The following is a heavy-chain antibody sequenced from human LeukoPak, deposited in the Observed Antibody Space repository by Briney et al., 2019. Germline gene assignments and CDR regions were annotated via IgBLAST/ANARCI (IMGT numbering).Heavy chain of an antibody. CDR1: GFTVINTY. CDR2: IYTGGAT. Sequence: GGSLRLSCAASGFTVINTYMTWVRQAPGKGLEWVSNIYTGGATFYTDSVKGRFTVSRDSSKNTLFLQMNSLRAEDTAVYYCARAVLSGGFDCWDQGALVTVSS. J-gene: IGHJ4*02. D-gene: IGHD3-16*01. CDR3: ARAVLSGGFDC. V-gene: IGHV3-66*01.